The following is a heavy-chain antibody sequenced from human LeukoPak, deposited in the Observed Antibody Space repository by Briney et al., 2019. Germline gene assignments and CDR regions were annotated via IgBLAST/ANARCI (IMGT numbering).Heavy chain of an antibody. CDR3: AKLLIYDILTGYYPPFYFDY. V-gene: IGHV3-23*01. CDR1: GFTFSSYA. Sequence: PGGSLRLSCAASGFTFSSYAMSWVRQAPGKGLEWVSAISGSGGSTYYADSVKGRFTISRDNSKNTLYLQMNSLRAEDTAVYYCAKLLIYDILTGYYPPFYFDYWGQGTLVTVSS. J-gene: IGHJ4*02. CDR2: ISGSGGST. D-gene: IGHD3-9*01.